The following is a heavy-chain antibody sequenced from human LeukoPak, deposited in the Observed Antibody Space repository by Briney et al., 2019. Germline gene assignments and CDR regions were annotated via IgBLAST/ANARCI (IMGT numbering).Heavy chain of an antibody. V-gene: IGHV4-38-2*02. D-gene: IGHD5-18*01. CDR3: ARAGGYGLIDY. J-gene: IGHJ4*02. CDR1: GYSISSGYY. CDR2: IYHSGST. Sequence: SETLSLTCTVSGYSISSGYYWGWIRQPPGKGLEWIGSIYHSGSTYYNPSLKSRVTISVDTSKNQFSLKLSSATAADTAVYYWARAGGYGLIDYWGQGTL.